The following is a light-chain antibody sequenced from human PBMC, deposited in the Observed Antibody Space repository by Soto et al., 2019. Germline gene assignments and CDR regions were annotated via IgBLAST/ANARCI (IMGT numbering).Light chain of an antibody. J-gene: IGLJ1*01. CDR1: SSNIGAGYE. Sequence: QSVLTQPPSVSEAPGQRVTISCTGSSSNIGAGYEAHWYQQVPGTATKLLIYENNNRPSGVPDRFSGSKSGTSASLAITGLQDEDEADYYCQSYDSSLSGYVFGTGTKLTVL. CDR2: ENN. V-gene: IGLV1-40*01. CDR3: QSYDSSLSGYV.